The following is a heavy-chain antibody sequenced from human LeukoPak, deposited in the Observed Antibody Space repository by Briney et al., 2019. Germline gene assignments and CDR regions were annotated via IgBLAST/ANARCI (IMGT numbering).Heavy chain of an antibody. CDR2: IKQDGSEK. CDR1: GFTFSNYW. J-gene: IGHJ4*02. V-gene: IGHV3-7*01. D-gene: IGHD6-6*01. CDR3: ARLQYSSSDFDY. Sequence: GGSLRLSCAASGFTFSNYWMSWVRQTPGKGLEWVANIKQDGSEKYYVDSVKDRFTISRDSAKNSLYLQMNSLRAEDTAVYYCARLQYSSSDFDYWGQGTLVTV.